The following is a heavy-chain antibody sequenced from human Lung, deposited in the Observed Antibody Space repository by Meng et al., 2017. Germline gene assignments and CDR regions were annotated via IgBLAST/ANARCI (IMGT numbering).Heavy chain of an antibody. CDR2: INPKSGDT. CDR3: ARDEDISAAGKLFGDY. CDR1: GYNFPDYY. Sequence: QGQLVQSGAEVKKPGASVKVSCKPSGYNFPDYYIHWVRRAPGQGLEWMGRINPKSGDTHYAQKFQARVTMTGDTSISTAYMELSGLRSDGTAMYYCARDEDISAAGKLFGDYWGQGTLVTISS. V-gene: IGHV1-2*06. J-gene: IGHJ4*02. D-gene: IGHD6-25*01.